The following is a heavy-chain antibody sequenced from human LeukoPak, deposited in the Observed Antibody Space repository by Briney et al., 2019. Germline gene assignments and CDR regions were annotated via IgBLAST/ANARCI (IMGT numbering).Heavy chain of an antibody. CDR1: GGSISSSSYY. Sequence: SETLSLTCTVSGGSISSSSYYWGWIRQPPGKGLEWTGSIYYSGSTYYNPSLKSRVTISVGTSKNQFSLKLSSVTAADTAVYYCARRFRLTMILDYFDYWGQGTLVTVSS. J-gene: IGHJ4*02. CDR2: IYYSGST. CDR3: ARRFRLTMILDYFDY. D-gene: IGHD3-22*01. V-gene: IGHV4-39*01.